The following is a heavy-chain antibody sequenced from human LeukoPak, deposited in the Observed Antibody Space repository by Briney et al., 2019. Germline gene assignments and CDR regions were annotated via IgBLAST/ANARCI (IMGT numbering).Heavy chain of an antibody. Sequence: SETLSLPCTVSGGSISLGSYFWGWICQPPGKVLVWIGSLYYSGSTYYNRSLKSRVTISVGTSKNQFSLKLSSVTATDTAVYYCARHVSATAWKGVGYWGQGTLVTVSS. CDR1: GGSISLGSYF. CDR3: ARHVSATAWKGVGY. CDR2: LYYSGST. D-gene: IGHD1-26*01. J-gene: IGHJ4*02. V-gene: IGHV4-39*01.